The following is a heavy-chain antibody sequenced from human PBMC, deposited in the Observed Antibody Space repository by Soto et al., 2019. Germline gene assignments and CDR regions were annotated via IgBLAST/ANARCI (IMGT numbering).Heavy chain of an antibody. CDR3: ARAYGAGSCDF. CDR1: GYTFRSYD. Sequence: QVQLVQSGAEVKKPGASVKVSCTGSGYTFRSYDIHWVRQATGQGLEWMGWVNPNTGNTGYAQKFQGRVNMTRDMSKSSAYLEVTSLASEDTAIYYCARAYGAGSCDFWGQGTLASVSS. CDR2: VNPNTGNT. J-gene: IGHJ4*02. V-gene: IGHV1-8*01. D-gene: IGHD3-10*01.